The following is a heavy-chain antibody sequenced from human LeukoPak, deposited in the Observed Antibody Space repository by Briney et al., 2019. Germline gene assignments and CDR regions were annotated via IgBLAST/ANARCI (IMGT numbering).Heavy chain of an antibody. Sequence: SETLSLTCTVSGGSISSYYWSWIRQPPGKGREWSGDIYYSGSTNYNPSLKSRVTISVDTSKNQFSLKLSSVTAADTAVYYCARGASGYSGYDYSNPWGQGTLVTVSS. J-gene: IGHJ5*02. D-gene: IGHD5-12*01. CDR1: GGSISSYY. V-gene: IGHV4-59*01. CDR2: IYYSGST. CDR3: ARGASGYSGYDYSNP.